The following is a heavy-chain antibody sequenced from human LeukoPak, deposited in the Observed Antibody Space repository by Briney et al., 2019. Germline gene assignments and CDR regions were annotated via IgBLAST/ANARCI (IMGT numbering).Heavy chain of an antibody. D-gene: IGHD3-22*01. J-gene: IGHJ4*02. CDR3: ARGLLITMIVGVHDY. CDR1: GYTFITYG. Sequence: ASVKVSCKASGYTFITYGISWVRQAPGQGLEWMGWINAYNGNTNYAQKLQGRVTMTTDTSTSTAYMELRSLRSDDTAVYHCARGLLITMIVGVHDYWGQGTLVTVSS. V-gene: IGHV1-18*01. CDR2: INAYNGNT.